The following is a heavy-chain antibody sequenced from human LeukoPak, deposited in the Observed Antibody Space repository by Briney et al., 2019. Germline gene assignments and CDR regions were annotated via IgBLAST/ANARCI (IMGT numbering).Heavy chain of an antibody. CDR3: ARDNKERQVGGY. D-gene: IGHD1-26*01. CDR1: GYTFTSNY. V-gene: IGHV1-46*01. Sequence: ASVKLSCKASGYTFTSNYMHWVRQAPGQGLEWVGLINPSGGVSSYAQKFKGRVTMTRDTSASTVYMELSSLRSEDTAVYYCARDNKERQVGGYWGQGTLVTASS. CDR2: INPSGGVS. J-gene: IGHJ4*02.